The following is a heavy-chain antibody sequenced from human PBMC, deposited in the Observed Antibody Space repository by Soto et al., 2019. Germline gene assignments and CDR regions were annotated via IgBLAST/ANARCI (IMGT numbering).Heavy chain of an antibody. D-gene: IGHD3-3*01. J-gene: IGHJ6*03. CDR3: AIGRRDYDFWSGPPAYYYYMDV. CDR2: IYYSGST. V-gene: IGHV4-39*01. Sequence: PSETLSLTCTVSGGSISSSSYYWGWIRQPPGKGLEWIGSIYYSGSTYYNPSLKSRVTISVDTSKNQFSLKLSSVTAADTAVYYCAIGRRDYDFWSGPPAYYYYMDVWGKGTKVTV. CDR1: GGSISSSSYY.